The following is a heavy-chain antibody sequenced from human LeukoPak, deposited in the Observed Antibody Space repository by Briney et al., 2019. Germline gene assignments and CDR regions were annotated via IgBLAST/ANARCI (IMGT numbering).Heavy chain of an antibody. CDR1: GFTFGDYA. J-gene: IGHJ4*02. D-gene: IGHD3-22*01. Sequence: SLRLSCTAPGFTFGDYAMSGVRQAPGKGREGVGFIRTKAYGGTTEYAASVKGRFTISRDDSKSIAYLQMNSLKTEDTAVYYCTREYYYDSSGYAYWGQGTLVTVSS. CDR3: TREYYYDSSGYAY. V-gene: IGHV3-49*04. CDR2: IRTKAYGGTT.